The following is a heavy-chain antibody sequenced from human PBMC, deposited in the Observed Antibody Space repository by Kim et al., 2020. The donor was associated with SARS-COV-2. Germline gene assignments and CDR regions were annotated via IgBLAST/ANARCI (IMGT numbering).Heavy chain of an antibody. V-gene: IGHV3-23*01. CDR2: ITGGGDNI. D-gene: IGHD6-13*01. CDR1: GFTFNDFA. J-gene: IGHJ4*02. CDR3: AKDSLHNSDWYWLY. Sequence: GSLRLSCAASGFTFNDFAMSWVRQAPGKGLEWVAMITGGGDNIEYLDSVKGRFTISRDNSRNTVYLQMNSLRAEDTALYYCAKDSLHNSDWYWLYWGQGSLVTVSS.